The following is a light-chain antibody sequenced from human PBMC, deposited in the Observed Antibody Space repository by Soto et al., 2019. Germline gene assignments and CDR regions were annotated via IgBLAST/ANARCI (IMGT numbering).Light chain of an antibody. J-gene: IGLJ1*01. CDR2: LND. CDR3: AAWDDSLNAL. CDR1: FSNIGDNA. V-gene: IGLV1-44*01. Sequence: QSVLTQPPSLSATPGQRVNISCSGSFSNIGDNAVNWYQRLPGAAPKLLIYLNDQRPSGVPDRFPGSKSGTSAFLAISGLQSEDEADYYCAAWDDSLNALFGTGTKVTVL.